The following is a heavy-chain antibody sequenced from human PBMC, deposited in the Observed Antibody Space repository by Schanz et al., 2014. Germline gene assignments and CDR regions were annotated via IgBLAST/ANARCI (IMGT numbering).Heavy chain of an antibody. V-gene: IGHV3-9*01. D-gene: IGHD3-10*01. CDR2: IPWNGAAI. Sequence: EVQLLESGGGLVQPGGSLRLSCAASGFTFSSYAMHWVRQAPGKGLEWVSNIPWNGAAIGYAGSVRGRFTISRDSAKNSLYLQMNSLRPEDTALYYCAKGSRSGSKVMDVWGKATTVTVSS. CDR1: GFTFSSYA. CDR3: AKGSRSGSKVMDV. J-gene: IGHJ6*03.